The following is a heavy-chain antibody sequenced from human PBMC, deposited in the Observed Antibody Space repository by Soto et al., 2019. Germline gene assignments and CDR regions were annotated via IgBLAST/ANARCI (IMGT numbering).Heavy chain of an antibody. Sequence: GGSLRLSCAASGFTFSSYSMNWVRQAPGKGLEWVSYISSSSSTIYYADSVKGRFTISRDNAKNSLYLQMNSLRAEDTAVYYCQGEGIAVAGTFYYYYYMDVWGKGTTVTVSS. CDR3: QGEGIAVAGTFYYYYYMDV. J-gene: IGHJ6*03. CDR1: GFTFSSYS. D-gene: IGHD6-19*01. V-gene: IGHV3-48*01. CDR2: ISSSSSTI.